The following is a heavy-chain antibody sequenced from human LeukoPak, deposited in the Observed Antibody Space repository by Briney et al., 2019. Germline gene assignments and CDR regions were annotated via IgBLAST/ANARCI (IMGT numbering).Heavy chain of an antibody. D-gene: IGHD6-13*01. J-gene: IGHJ4*02. CDR3: AKDKGYSSSWLDY. Sequence: GGSLRLSCAASGFTFDDYAMHWARQAPGKGLEWVSGISWNSGSIGYADSVKGRFTISRDNAKNSLYLQMNSLRAEDTALYYCAKDKGYSSSWLDYWGQGTLVTVSS. V-gene: IGHV3-9*01. CDR2: ISWNSGSI. CDR1: GFTFDDYA.